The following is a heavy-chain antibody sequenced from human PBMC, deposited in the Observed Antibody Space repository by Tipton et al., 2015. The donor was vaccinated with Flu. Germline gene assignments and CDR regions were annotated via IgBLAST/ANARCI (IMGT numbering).Heavy chain of an antibody. V-gene: IGHV4-38-2*02. CDR1: ADSISSDYY. CDR2: MFRTGTT. Sequence: TLSLTCTISADSISSDYYWGWIRQPPGKGLEWIGNMFRTGTTYRNPSLKSRVTISVDTSKNQFSLKVTSVTAADTAVYYCAREWSGLDIWGQGTMVTVSA. CDR3: AREWSGLDI. J-gene: IGHJ3*02. D-gene: IGHD3-3*01.